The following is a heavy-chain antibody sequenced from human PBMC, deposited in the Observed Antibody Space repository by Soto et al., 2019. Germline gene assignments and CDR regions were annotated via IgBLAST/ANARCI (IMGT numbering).Heavy chain of an antibody. Sequence: ASVKVSCKAAGYTFSAYTMNWVRQAPGQSLEWMGWINVGSGNTRYSQNFQGRVSITRDTSASTVYMDLTGLKSEDTAMYYCARDTETLGSRANEALDIWGQGTMVTVSS. CDR1: GYTFSAYT. CDR2: INVGSGNT. J-gene: IGHJ3*02. D-gene: IGHD3-3*02. V-gene: IGHV1-3*01. CDR3: ARDTETLGSRANEALDI.